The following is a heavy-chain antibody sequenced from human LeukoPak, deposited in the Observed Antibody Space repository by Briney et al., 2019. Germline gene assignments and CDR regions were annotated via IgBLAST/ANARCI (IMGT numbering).Heavy chain of an antibody. CDR2: VYHSGST. V-gene: IGHV4-38-2*02. Sequence: SETLSLTCTVSGYSIISGYFWGWIRQPPGKGLEWIGSVYHSGSTYYNPSLKSRVTISVDTSKNQFSLKLSSVTAADTAVYYCARDGYYYDSSGYGLDYWGQGTLVTVSS. CDR3: ARDGYYYDSSGYGLDY. CDR1: GYSIISGYF. D-gene: IGHD3-22*01. J-gene: IGHJ4*02.